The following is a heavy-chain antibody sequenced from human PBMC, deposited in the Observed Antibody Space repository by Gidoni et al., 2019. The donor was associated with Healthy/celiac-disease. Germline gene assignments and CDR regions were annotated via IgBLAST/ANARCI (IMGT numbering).Heavy chain of an antibody. CDR1: GFTFSSYA. CDR3: AKERGSRVLRFLEWSQYFQH. Sequence: EVQLLESGGGLVQPGGSLRLSCPASGFTFSSYAMSWVRQAPGKGLEWVSAISGSGGSTYYADSVKGRFTISRDNSKNTLYLQMNSLRAEDTAVYYCAKERGSRVLRFLEWSQYFQHWGQGTLVTVSS. V-gene: IGHV3-23*01. D-gene: IGHD3-3*01. CDR2: ISGSGGST. J-gene: IGHJ1*01.